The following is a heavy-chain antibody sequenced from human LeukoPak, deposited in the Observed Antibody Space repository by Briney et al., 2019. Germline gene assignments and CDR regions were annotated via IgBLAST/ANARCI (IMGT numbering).Heavy chain of an antibody. J-gene: IGHJ5*02. D-gene: IGHD2-2*01. CDR1: GGSISSYY. CDR2: IYYSGST. V-gene: IGHV4-59*12. Sequence: SETLSLTCTVSGGSISSYYWSWIRQPPGKGLERIGYIYYSGSTNYNPSLKSRVTISVDTSKNQFSLKLSSVTAADTAVYYCARVSTIVVVPAASDWFDPWGQGTLVTVSS. CDR3: ARVSTIVVVPAASDWFDP.